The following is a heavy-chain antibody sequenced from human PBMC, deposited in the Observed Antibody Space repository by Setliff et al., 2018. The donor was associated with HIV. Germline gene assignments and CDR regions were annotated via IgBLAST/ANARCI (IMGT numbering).Heavy chain of an antibody. CDR2: IYSGGTT. J-gene: IGHJ4*02. V-gene: IGHV4-39*07. CDR3: ARENRIMGSRTFDF. CDR1: GGSISSSSYY. Sequence: SETLSLTCTVSGGSISSSSYYWGWIRQPPGKGLEWIGNIYSGGTTYYNSSLRSRVTISVDSSKNQLSLKVSSVTAADTAVYYCARENRIMGSRTFDFWGRGTLVTVSS. D-gene: IGHD1-7*01.